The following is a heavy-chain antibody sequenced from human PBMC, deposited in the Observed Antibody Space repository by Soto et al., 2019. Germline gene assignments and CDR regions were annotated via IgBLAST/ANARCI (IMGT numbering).Heavy chain of an antibody. V-gene: IGHV4-59*01. CDR1: GGSISSYY. Sequence: PSETLSLTCTVSGGSISSYYWTWIRQPPGRGLEWIGYIYYSGSTYYNPSLKSRVTISVDTSKNQFSLRLNSVTAADTAVYYCARRTVTTNYYYGMDVWGQGTTVTVSS. J-gene: IGHJ6*02. CDR3: ARRTVTTNYYYGMDV. CDR2: IYYSGST. D-gene: IGHD4-17*01.